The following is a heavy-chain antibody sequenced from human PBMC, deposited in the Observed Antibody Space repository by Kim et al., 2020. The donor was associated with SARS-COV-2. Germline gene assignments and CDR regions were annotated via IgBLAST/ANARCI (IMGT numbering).Heavy chain of an antibody. CDR3: ARVGTLKATGGSKLHYFDY. CDR2: ISNDGSIT. D-gene: IGHD5-12*01. CDR1: GFTFSSSW. J-gene: IGHJ4*02. V-gene: IGHV3-74*01. Sequence: GGSLRLSCAASGFTFSSSWMHWVRQAPGKGLVWVARISNDGSITSYADSVKGRFTISRDNAKNTLYLQMNSLRAEDTAVYYCARVGTLKATGGSKLHYFDYWGQGTQVTVSS.